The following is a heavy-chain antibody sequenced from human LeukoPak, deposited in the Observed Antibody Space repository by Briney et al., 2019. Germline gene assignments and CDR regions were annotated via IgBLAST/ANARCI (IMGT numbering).Heavy chain of an antibody. CDR2: IYHSGST. J-gene: IGHJ1*01. D-gene: IGHD6-13*01. Sequence: SETLSLTCAASGGSISSSNWWRWVRQSPGKGLEWIGEIYHSGSTNYNPSLKSRVTMSVDKSKNQFSLKMTSVTAADTAVYYCAKSRAAAGLDFQHWGQGTLVTVSS. V-gene: IGHV4-4*02. CDR1: GGSISSSNW. CDR3: AKSRAAAGLDFQH.